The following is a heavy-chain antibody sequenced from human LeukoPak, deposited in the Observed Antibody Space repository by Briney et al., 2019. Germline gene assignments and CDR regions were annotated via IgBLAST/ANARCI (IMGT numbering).Heavy chain of an antibody. CDR1: GYTFTGYY. Sequence: ASVKVSCKASGYTFTGYYMHWVRRAPGQGLEWMGRINPNSGGTNYAQKFQGRVTMTRDTSISTAYMELSRLRSDDTAVYYCARDRGGSPVIGDYWGQGTLVTVSS. V-gene: IGHV1-2*06. D-gene: IGHD2-15*01. J-gene: IGHJ4*02. CDR3: ARDRGGSPVIGDY. CDR2: INPNSGGT.